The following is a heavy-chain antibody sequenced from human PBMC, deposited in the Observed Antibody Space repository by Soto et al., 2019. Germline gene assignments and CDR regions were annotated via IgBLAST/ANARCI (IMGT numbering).Heavy chain of an antibody. D-gene: IGHD4-17*01. CDR3: AKGNFGDYGGVDF. J-gene: IGHJ4*02. CDR2: ISGSGGSV. CDR1: GFTFSRYA. V-gene: IGHV3-23*01. Sequence: EVQLLESGGGLAQPGGSLRLSCAASGFTFSRYAMSWVRQAPGKGLEWVSGISGSGGSVYHADSVKGRFTISRDNSKNTLYLQMNSLRAEDTAIYYCAKGNFGDYGGVDFWGQGTLVTVSS.